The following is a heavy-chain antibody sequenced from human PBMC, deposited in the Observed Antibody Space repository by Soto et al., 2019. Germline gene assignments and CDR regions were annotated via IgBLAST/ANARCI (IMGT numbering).Heavy chain of an antibody. D-gene: IGHD3-10*01. CDR2: ISSNGGST. J-gene: IGHJ3*02. V-gene: IGHV3-64*01. CDR3: ARARGYAFDI. Sequence: EVQLVESGGGLVQPGGSLRLSCAASGFTFSSYAMHWVRQAPGKGLEYVSAISSNGGSTYYANSVMGRFTISRANSQNTPQLQMVGLKAACLAELCCARARGYAFDIWGQGTMVTLSS. CDR1: GFTFSSYA.